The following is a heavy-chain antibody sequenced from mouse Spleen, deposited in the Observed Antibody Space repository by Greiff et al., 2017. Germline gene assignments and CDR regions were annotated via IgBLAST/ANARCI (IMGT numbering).Heavy chain of an antibody. CDR3: ARSDYYDGSYGYYAMDY. CDR2: IYPGSGST. Sequence: QVQLQQPGAELVKPGASVKMSCKASGYTFTSYWITWVKQRPGQGLEWIGDIYPGSGSTNYNEKFKSKATLTVDTSSSTAYMPLSSLTSEDSAVYYCARSDYYDGSYGYYAMDYWGQGTSVTVSS. D-gene: IGHD1-1*01. V-gene: IGHV1-55*01. CDR1: GYTFTSYW. J-gene: IGHJ4*01.